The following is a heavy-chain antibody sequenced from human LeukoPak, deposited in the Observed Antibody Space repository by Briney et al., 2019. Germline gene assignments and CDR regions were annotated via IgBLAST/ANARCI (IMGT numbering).Heavy chain of an antibody. CDR3: ARDRGSSGWYEFDY. D-gene: IGHD6-19*01. CDR1: GFTSSNYW. J-gene: IGHJ4*02. Sequence: PGGSLRLSCAASGFTSSNYWMSWVRQAPRKGLEWVANIKQDGSEKYYVDPVKGRFTISRDNAKNSLYLQMNSLRAEDTAVYYCARDRGSSGWYEFDYWGQGTLVTVSS. CDR2: IKQDGSEK. V-gene: IGHV3-7*01.